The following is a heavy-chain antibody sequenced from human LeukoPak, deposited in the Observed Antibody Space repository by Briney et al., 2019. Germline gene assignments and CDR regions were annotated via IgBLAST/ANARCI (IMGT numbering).Heavy chain of an antibody. CDR3: ARDSDNMTPPDY. Sequence: PGGSLRLSCAASGFTFSSHWMHWVRQAPGKGLVWLSRINSDGLRISYADSVRGRFTISRDNAKNTLYLQMSSLRVDDTAVYYCARDSDNMTPPDYWGQGTLVTVSA. CDR1: GFTFSSHW. V-gene: IGHV3-74*01. CDR2: INSDGLRI. J-gene: IGHJ4*02. D-gene: IGHD2/OR15-2a*01.